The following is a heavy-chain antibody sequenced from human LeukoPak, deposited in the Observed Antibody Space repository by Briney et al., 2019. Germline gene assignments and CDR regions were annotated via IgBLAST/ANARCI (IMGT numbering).Heavy chain of an antibody. CDR2: INSDGSTT. D-gene: IGHD2-2*01. CDR3: AINVVVPYGMDV. CDR1: GFTFSSYW. V-gene: IGHV3-74*01. J-gene: IGHJ6*02. Sequence: GGSLRLSCAASGFTFSSYWMHWVRQAPGKGLVWVSRINSDGSTTTYADPVKGRFTISRDNAKNTVYLQMNSLRAEDTAAYYCAINVVVPYGMDVWGQGTTVTVSS.